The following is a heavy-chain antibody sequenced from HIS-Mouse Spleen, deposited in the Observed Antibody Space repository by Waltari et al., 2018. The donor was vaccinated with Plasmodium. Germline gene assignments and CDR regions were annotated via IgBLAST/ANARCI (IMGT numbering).Heavy chain of an antibody. CDR1: GGSISSGGYY. D-gene: IGHD6-13*01. CDR2: IHYSGST. Sequence: QVQLQESGPGLVKPSQTLSLTCTVSGGSISSGGYYWSWIRQHPGKGLEWIGYIHYSGSTYYNPSLKSRGTISVDTSKNQFSLKLSSVTAADTAVYYCARVSSSSWYWFDPWGQGTLVTVSS. J-gene: IGHJ5*02. CDR3: ARVSSSSWYWFDP. V-gene: IGHV4-31*03.